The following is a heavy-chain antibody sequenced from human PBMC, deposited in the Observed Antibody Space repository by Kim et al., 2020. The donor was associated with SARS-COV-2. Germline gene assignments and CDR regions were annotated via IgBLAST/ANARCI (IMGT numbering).Heavy chain of an antibody. Sequence: ASVKVSCKASGYSFTNYHMHWMRQAPGQGLEWLGIINPSGGSTIYAQKFQGRITMTRDTSASTDYMELSSLRSDDTAVYYCTRGPYFADGYNYNDGNFWGQGTPGIVSS. CDR1: GYSFTNYH. CDR2: INPSGGST. CDR3: TRGPYFADGYNYNDGNF. D-gene: IGHD1-1*01. J-gene: IGHJ4*02. V-gene: IGHV1-46*01.